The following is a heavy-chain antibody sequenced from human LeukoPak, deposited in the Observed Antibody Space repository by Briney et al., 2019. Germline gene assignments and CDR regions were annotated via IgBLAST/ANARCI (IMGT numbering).Heavy chain of an antibody. CDR1: GGTFSGYA. D-gene: IGHD3-3*01. CDR2: IIPIFGTA. V-gene: IGHV1-69*05. J-gene: IGHJ4*02. CDR3: ARVWSDYSNDY. Sequence: GASVKVSCKASGGTFSGYAISWVRQAPGQGLEWMGGIIPIFGTANYAQEFQGRVTITTDESTSTAYMELSSLRSEDTAVYYCARVWSDYSNDYWGQGTLVTVSS.